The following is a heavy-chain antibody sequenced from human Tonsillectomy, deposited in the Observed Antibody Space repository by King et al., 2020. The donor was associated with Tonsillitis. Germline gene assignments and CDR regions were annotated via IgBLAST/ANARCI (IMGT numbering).Heavy chain of an antibody. CDR1: GFTFSSYP. Sequence: VQLVESGGGVVQPGRSLRLSCAASGFTFSSYPMHWVRQAPGKGLDWVAVISYDGTNEYYADSVKGRFTISRDNSKNTLYLQMNSLRAEDRAVYYCAREVDIVVVPTTTYFYYGMNVWGQGTTVTVSS. CDR3: AREVDIVVVPTTTYFYYGMNV. D-gene: IGHD2-2*03. J-gene: IGHJ6*02. V-gene: IGHV3-30*04. CDR2: ISYDGTNE.